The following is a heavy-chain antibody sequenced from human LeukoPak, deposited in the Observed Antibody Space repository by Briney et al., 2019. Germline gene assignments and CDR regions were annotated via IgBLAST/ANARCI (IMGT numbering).Heavy chain of an antibody. CDR2: IYPSGTT. J-gene: IGHJ4*02. CDR1: GYSISSGYY. V-gene: IGHV4-38-2*02. D-gene: IGHD3-3*01. Sequence: SETLSLTCTVSGYSISSGYYWGWIRQPPGKGLEWIGNIYPSGTTYYNPSLKSRVTISVDTSKNQFSLKLSSVTAADTAVYYCARVEAADFWSGYYGYFDYWGQGTLVTVSS. CDR3: ARVEAADFWSGYYGYFDY.